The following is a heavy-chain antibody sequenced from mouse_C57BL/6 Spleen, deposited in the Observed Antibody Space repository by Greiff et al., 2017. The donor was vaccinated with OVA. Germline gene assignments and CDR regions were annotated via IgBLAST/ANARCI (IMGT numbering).Heavy chain of an antibody. V-gene: IGHV1-4*01. CDR2: INPSSGYT. CDR1: GYTFTSYT. J-gene: IGHJ1*03. CDR3: ARSLDGYYVYFDV. D-gene: IGHD2-3*01. Sequence: VKLVESGAELARPGASVKMSCKASGYTFTSYTMHWVKQRPGQGLEWIGYINPSSGYTKYNQKFKDKATLTADKSSNTAYMQLSSLTSEDSAVYYCARSLDGYYVYFDVWGTGTTVTVSS.